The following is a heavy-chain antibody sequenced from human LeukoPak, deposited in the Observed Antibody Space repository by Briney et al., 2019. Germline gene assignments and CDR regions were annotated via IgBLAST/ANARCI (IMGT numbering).Heavy chain of an antibody. Sequence: GGSLRLSCTVSGFIFNDFWMSWVRQAPREGLEWVGNIRQDGGAKNYVDSVKGRFTISRDNAKNSLYLQMNSLRAEDTAVYYCARERGYCSSTSCLFDPWGQGTLVTVSS. V-gene: IGHV3-7*01. J-gene: IGHJ5*02. D-gene: IGHD2-2*01. CDR2: IRQDGGAK. CDR1: GFIFNDFW. CDR3: ARERGYCSSTSCLFDP.